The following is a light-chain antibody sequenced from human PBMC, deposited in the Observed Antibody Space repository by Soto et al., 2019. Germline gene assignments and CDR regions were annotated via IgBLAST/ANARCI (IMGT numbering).Light chain of an antibody. CDR3: CSFAGSNNGV. CDR2: EVN. J-gene: IGLJ3*02. V-gene: IGLV2-8*01. CDR1: SSDIGDYNY. Sequence: QSALTQPPSASGSPGQSVTISCTGTSSDIGDYNYVSWYQQHPGKAPKLMIYEVNKRPSGVPDRFSGSKSGNTASLTVSGLQAEDEADYYCCSFAGSNNGVFGGGTKLTVL.